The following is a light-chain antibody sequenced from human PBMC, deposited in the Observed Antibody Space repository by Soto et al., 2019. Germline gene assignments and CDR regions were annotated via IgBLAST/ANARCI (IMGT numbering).Light chain of an antibody. V-gene: IGKV3-20*01. Sequence: EIVLTQSPGTLSLSPGERATLSCRASQSVSSSYLAWYQQKPGQAPRLLIYAASSRATGIPDRFSGSGSGTAFPRTTSRLDADDFPVYYCQQYGSSITFGQGTRLQIK. CDR1: QSVSSSY. CDR2: AAS. J-gene: IGKJ5*01. CDR3: QQYGSSIT.